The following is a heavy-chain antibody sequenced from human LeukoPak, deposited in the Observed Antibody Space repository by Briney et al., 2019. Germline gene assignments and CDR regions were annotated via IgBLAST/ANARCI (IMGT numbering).Heavy chain of an antibody. J-gene: IGHJ4*02. D-gene: IGHD3-10*01. Sequence: ASVKASCKASGYTFTIYYIHWGRQAPGQGLEWMGIINPSGGSTSYAQKFQGRVTMTRDTSTSTVYMELSSLRSEDTAVYYCARAGIFDYWGPGTLVTVSS. V-gene: IGHV1-46*01. CDR1: GYTFTIYY. CDR2: INPSGGST. CDR3: ARAGIFDY.